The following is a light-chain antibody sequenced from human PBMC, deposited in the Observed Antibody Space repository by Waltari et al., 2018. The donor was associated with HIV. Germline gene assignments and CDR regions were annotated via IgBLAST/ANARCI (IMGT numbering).Light chain of an antibody. J-gene: IGLJ2*01. CDR3: QSYDSSLRASV. CDR2: SDI. Sequence: QSALTQPPSVSGAPGQRVTISCTGNRSNIGAGYFVHWYQHLPGTAPKLLVYSDINRPSGVPDLFSGSKAGHAASLVITGLQAEDEAEYYCQSYDSSLRASVFGGGTKLTVL. CDR1: RSNIGAGYF. V-gene: IGLV1-40*01.